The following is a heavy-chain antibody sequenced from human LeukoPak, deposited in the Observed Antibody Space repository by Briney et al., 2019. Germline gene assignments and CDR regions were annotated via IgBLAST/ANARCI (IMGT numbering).Heavy chain of an antibody. Sequence: SETLSLTCTVSGGSISSGDYYWRWIRQPPGKGLEWIGYIYYSGSTYYNPSLKSRVTISVDTSKNPFSLKLSSVTAADTAVYYCAIYREGTYGRAFDIWGQGTMVTVSS. J-gene: IGHJ3*02. CDR2: IYYSGST. V-gene: IGHV4-30-4*08. CDR3: AIYREGTYGRAFDI. D-gene: IGHD2-15*01. CDR1: GGSISSGDYY.